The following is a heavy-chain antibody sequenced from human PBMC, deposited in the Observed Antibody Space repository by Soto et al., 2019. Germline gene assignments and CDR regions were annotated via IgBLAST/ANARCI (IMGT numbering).Heavy chain of an antibody. D-gene: IGHD7-27*01. CDR2: IYNNGNT. Sequence: QMQLQESGPGLVKPSETLSLTCNVSGGSVGSVKYFWSWIRQPPGKGLEWIAYIYNNGNTNYNPSLKSRATISVDTSKNQCSLKLTSVTAADSAVYFCARTVMPVGNLAAFDHWGQGVLVTVSS. CDR3: ARTVMPVGNLAAFDH. J-gene: IGHJ4*02. V-gene: IGHV4-61*01. CDR1: GGSVGSVKYF.